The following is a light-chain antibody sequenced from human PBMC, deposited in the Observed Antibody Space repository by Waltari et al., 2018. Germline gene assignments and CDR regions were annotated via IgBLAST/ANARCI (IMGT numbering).Light chain of an antibody. Sequence: QSALTQPAHVSGSPGQSISISCTGTSRDAGGDKSVSWYQHHPGKAPKLLVYDVFNRPSGVSNRFSGSKSGNAASLAISGLQAEDEGVYYCSSYASSPPHVVFGAGTKLTVL. CDR1: SRDAGGDKS. CDR3: SSYASSPPHVV. V-gene: IGLV2-14*03. J-gene: IGLJ2*01. CDR2: DVF.